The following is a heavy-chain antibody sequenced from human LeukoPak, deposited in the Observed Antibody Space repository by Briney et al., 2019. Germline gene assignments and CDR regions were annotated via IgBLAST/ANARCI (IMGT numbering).Heavy chain of an antibody. V-gene: IGHV4-39*07. Sequence: SETLSLTCTVSGGSISSSSYYWGWIRQPPGKGLEWIGSIYYSGSTYYNPSLKSRVTISVDTSKNQFSLKLSSVTAADTAVYYCARGFSILDSSSWYVYYGMDVWGQGTTVTVSS. CDR3: ARGFSILDSSSWYVYYGMDV. CDR2: IYYSGST. D-gene: IGHD6-13*01. CDR1: GGSISSSSYY. J-gene: IGHJ6*02.